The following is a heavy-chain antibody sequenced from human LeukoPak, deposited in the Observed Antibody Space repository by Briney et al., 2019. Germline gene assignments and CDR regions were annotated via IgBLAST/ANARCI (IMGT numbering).Heavy chain of an antibody. Sequence: GESLKISCKGSGYCFTSYWIGWVRQMPGKGLEWMGIIYPGDSDTRYSPSFQGQVTISADKSISTAYLQWSSLKASDTAMYYCARLLRNIAAAVYYFDYWGQGTLVTVSS. D-gene: IGHD6-13*01. CDR1: GYCFTSYW. V-gene: IGHV5-51*01. CDR2: IYPGDSDT. J-gene: IGHJ4*02. CDR3: ARLLRNIAAAVYYFDY.